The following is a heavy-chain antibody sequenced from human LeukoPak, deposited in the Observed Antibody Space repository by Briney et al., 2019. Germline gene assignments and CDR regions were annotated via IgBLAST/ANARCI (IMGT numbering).Heavy chain of an antibody. CDR1: GHTFTGYY. D-gene: IGHD3-22*01. Sequence: GATVKVPCKASGHTFTGYYMHWVRQAPGQGLEWMGWINPNSGGTNYAQKFQGRVTMTRDTSISTAYMELSRLRSDDTAVYYCARDRHYYDSSGYLGSYYYYYYMDVWGKGTTVTVSS. CDR3: ARDRHYYDSSGYLGSYYYYYYMDV. CDR2: INPNSGGT. J-gene: IGHJ6*03. V-gene: IGHV1-2*02.